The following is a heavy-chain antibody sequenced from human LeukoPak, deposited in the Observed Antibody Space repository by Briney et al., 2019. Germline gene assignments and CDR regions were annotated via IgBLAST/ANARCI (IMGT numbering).Heavy chain of an antibody. CDR1: GDSISSVNYY. J-gene: IGHJ4*02. V-gene: IGHV4-61*02. Sequence: PSQTLSLTCTVSGDSISSVNYYWSWIRQPAGKGLEWIGRIYTSGSTNYNPSLKSRLTISVDTSKNQFSLKLSSVTAADTAVYYCARGYSSGWYYDYWGQGTLVTVSS. CDR2: IYTSGST. CDR3: ARGYSSGWYYDY. D-gene: IGHD6-19*01.